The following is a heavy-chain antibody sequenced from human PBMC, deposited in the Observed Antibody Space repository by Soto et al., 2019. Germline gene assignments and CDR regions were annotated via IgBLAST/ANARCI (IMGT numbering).Heavy chain of an antibody. CDR2: IWYDGSNK. CDR3: ARGSSCIRTSCYVPRYYYYYGMDV. Sequence: QVQLVESGGGVVQPGRSLRLSCAASGFTFSSYGMHWVRQAPGKGLEWVAVIWYDGSNKYYADSVKGRFTISRDNSKNTLYLQMNSLRAEDTAVYYCARGSSCIRTSCYVPRYYYYYGMDVWGQGTTVTVSS. D-gene: IGHD2-2*01. CDR1: GFTFSSYG. J-gene: IGHJ6*02. V-gene: IGHV3-33*01.